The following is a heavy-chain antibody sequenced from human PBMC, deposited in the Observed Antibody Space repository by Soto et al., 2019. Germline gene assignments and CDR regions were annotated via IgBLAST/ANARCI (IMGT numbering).Heavy chain of an antibody. V-gene: IGHV3-48*01. Sequence: EVQLVESGGGLVQPGGSLRLSCAASGFTFSSYSMNWVRQAPGKGLEWVSYISSSSSTIYYADSLKGRFTISRDNAKNSLDQQMNSLRAEDTAVYYCARGGDIVVVPAAFDYWGQGTLVTVSS. J-gene: IGHJ4*02. CDR1: GFTFSSYS. CDR3: ARGGDIVVVPAAFDY. CDR2: ISSSSSTI. D-gene: IGHD2-2*01.